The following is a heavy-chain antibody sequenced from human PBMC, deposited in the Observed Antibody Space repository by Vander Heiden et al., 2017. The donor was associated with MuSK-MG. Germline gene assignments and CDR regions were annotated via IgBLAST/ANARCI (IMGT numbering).Heavy chain of an antibody. J-gene: IGHJ3*02. V-gene: IGHV5-10-1*03. Sequence: EVQPVQSGAAVTQPGDSLRISCKGSGYSFTSHWLRRVRQMPGKGLEWMGRIGPSDSDTNYSPSFQGHVIFSADKSISTAYLQWSSLKASDTAMYFCARADGAFDIWGQGTMVTVSS. CDR2: IGPSDSDT. CDR3: ARADGAFDI. CDR1: GYSFTSHW.